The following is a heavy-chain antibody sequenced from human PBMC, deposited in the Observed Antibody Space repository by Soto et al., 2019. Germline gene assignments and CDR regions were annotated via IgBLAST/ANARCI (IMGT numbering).Heavy chain of an antibody. V-gene: IGHV1-69*12. D-gene: IGHD3-3*01. CDR3: ARDGDPGYSFWSGPLGGGRFDP. CDR2: IVPLFGTA. CDR1: GATFRNTA. J-gene: IGHJ5*02. Sequence: QVQLVQSGAEVKEPGSSVNVSCKTSGATFRNTAVTWVRQAPGQGLEWIGGIVPLFGTANYAQKFRGRVTITADESTRTAYMELSSLRTDDTAVYYCARDGDPGYSFWSGPLGGGRFDPWGQGTLVTVSS.